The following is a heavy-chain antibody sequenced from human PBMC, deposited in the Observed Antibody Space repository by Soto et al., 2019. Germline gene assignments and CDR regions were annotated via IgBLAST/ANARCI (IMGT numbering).Heavy chain of an antibody. Sequence: SGRTLVNPRQTLTRTCTLSGFSLSTSGVGVGWIRQPPGKALELLALIYWNDDKGYSPSLKRRVTITKDTSKNQVVLTMTNMDPVDTATYYCAHVTNWSLAYWGQGTLVTVSS. V-gene: IGHV2-5*01. D-gene: IGHD1-1*01. CDR1: GFSLSTSGVG. CDR2: IYWNDDK. CDR3: AHVTNWSLAY. J-gene: IGHJ4*02.